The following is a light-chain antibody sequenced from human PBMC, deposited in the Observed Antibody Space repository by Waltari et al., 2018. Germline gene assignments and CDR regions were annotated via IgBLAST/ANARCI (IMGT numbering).Light chain of an antibody. CDR2: GAS. Sequence: EIVLTQSPRVLSLSPGERANLSCRASQSVSRALAWYQQKPGQAPRLLIYGASSRATGIPDRFSGSGSGTDFSLTISRLEPEDFAVYYCQHYVRLPATFGQGTKVEIK. CDR1: QSVSRA. CDR3: QHYVRLPAT. J-gene: IGKJ1*01. V-gene: IGKV3-20*01.